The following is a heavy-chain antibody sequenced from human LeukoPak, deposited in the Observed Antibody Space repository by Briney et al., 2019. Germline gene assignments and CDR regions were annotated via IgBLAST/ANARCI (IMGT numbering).Heavy chain of an antibody. D-gene: IGHD6-13*01. Sequence: ASVRVSCKASGYTFTSYGISWVRQAPGQGFEWMGWISANNGNTNYAQKLQGRVTMTTGTSTSTAYMELRSLRSDDTAVYYCARVLAAAGTNYFDYWGQGTLVTVSS. CDR1: GYTFTSYG. CDR3: ARVLAAAGTNYFDY. J-gene: IGHJ4*02. V-gene: IGHV1-18*01. CDR2: ISANNGNT.